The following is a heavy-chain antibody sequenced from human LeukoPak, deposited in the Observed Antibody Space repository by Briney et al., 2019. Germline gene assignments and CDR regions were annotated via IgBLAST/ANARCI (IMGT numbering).Heavy chain of an antibody. CDR1: GLTFSRNF. Sequence: GGSLRLSCAASGLTFSRNFMSWVRQAPGKGLGWGSVMYREGRTYYTESVKGRFTISRDNSKNSLYLQMNSLRAEDTAVYYCARDEYEYAGWFDLWGQGTLVTVSS. CDR3: ARDEYEYAGWFDL. V-gene: IGHV3-66*01. J-gene: IGHJ5*02. CDR2: MYREGRT. D-gene: IGHD2-8*01.